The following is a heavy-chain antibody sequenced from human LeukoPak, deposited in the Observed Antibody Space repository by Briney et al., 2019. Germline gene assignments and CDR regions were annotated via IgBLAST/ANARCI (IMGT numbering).Heavy chain of an antibody. CDR1: GYTFTGYY. J-gene: IGHJ6*02. CDR3: ARSHPDYAKNYYYYYGMDV. CDR2: INPNSGGT. Sequence: ASVKVSCKASGYTFTGYYMHWVRQAPGQGLEWMGWINPNSGGTNYAQKFPGRVTMTRDTSISTAYMELSRLRSDDTAVYYCARSHPDYAKNYYYYYGMDVWGQGTTVTVSS. V-gene: IGHV1-2*02. D-gene: IGHD4-17*01.